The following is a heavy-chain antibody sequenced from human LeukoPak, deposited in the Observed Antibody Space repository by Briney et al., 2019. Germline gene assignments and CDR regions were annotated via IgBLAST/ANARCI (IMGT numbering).Heavy chain of an antibody. CDR2: IYYSGST. Sequence: SETLSLTCTVSGGSISGSSYYWGWIRQPPGKGLEWIGSIYYSGSTYYNPSLKSRVTISVDTSKNQFSLKLSSVTAADTAVYYCARHREMYYDFWSGYFNGMDVWGQGTTVTVSS. J-gene: IGHJ6*02. CDR3: ARHREMYYDFWSGYFNGMDV. V-gene: IGHV4-39*01. CDR1: GGSISGSSYY. D-gene: IGHD3-3*01.